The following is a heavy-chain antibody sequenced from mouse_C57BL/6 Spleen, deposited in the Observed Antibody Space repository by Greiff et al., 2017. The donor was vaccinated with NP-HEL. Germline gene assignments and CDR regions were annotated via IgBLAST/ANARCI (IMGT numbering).Heavy chain of an antibody. CDR3: ARRSNYPDY. J-gene: IGHJ2*01. CDR2: IDPSDSYT. V-gene: IGHV1-69*01. Sequence: QVQLQQPGAELVMPGASVKLSCKASGYTFTSYWMHWVKQRPGQGLEWIGEIDPSDSYTNYNQKFKGKSTLTVDKSSSTAYMQLSSLTSEDSAVYYCARRSNYPDYWGQGTTLTVSS. CDR1: GYTFTSYW.